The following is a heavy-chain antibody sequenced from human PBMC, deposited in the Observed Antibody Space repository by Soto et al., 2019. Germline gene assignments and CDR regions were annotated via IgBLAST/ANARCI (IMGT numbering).Heavy chain of an antibody. CDR2: INSDGSST. CDR1: GSPLIAYG. J-gene: IGHJ4*02. D-gene: IGHD2-15*01. CDR3: VRTSLVVAAATREDY. V-gene: IGHV3-74*01. Sequence: EVQLVESGGGLVQPGGSLRLSCAASGSPLIAYGRHWFRQAPGKGRVWVSRINSDGSSTSYADSVKGRFTISRDNAKNTLYLQMNSLRAEDTAVYYCVRTSLVVAAATREDYWGQGTLVTVSS.